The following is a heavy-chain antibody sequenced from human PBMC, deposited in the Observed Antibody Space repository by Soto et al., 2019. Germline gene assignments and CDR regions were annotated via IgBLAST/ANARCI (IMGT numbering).Heavy chain of an antibody. CDR2: ISYDGSNK. J-gene: IGHJ3*02. CDR1: GFTFSSYA. CDR3: ARAKFAHGINAFDI. D-gene: IGHD1-26*01. V-gene: IGHV3-30-3*01. Sequence: PGGSLSLSCAASGFTFSSYAMHWVRQAPGKGLEWVAVISYDGSNKYYADSVKGRFTISRDNSKNTLYLQMNSLRAEDTAVYYSARAKFAHGINAFDIWGQGTMVTASS.